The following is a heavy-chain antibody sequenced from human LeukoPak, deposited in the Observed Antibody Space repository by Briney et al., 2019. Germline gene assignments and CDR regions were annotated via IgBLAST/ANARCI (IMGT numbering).Heavy chain of an antibody. V-gene: IGHV3-23*01. CDR3: AKCRASASCFSSEDY. CDR1: GFTFSSYA. D-gene: IGHD2-2*01. J-gene: IGHJ4*02. CDR2: ISSGGGST. Sequence: GGSLRLSCAASGFTFSSYAMSWVRQAPGKGLEWVSTISSGGGSTYYADSVKGHFTISRDNSKNTPYLLMDSLRVDDTAVYYCAKCRASASCFSSEDYWGQGTLVTVSS.